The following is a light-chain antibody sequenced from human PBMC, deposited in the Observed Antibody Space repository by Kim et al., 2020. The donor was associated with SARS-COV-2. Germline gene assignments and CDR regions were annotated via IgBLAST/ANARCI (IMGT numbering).Light chain of an antibody. Sequence: ASVGDRITITCRASQSINNWLAWYQQKAGKAPKLLIYKASSLETGVPSRFSGTGSGTEFTLTISSVQPDDFATYYCQQYETYSRTFGQGTKVEIK. CDR1: QSINNW. V-gene: IGKV1-5*03. J-gene: IGKJ1*01. CDR3: QQYETYSRT. CDR2: KAS.